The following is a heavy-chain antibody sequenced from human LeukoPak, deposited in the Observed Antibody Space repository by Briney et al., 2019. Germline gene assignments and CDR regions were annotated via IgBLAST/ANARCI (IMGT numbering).Heavy chain of an antibody. J-gene: IGHJ6*03. Sequence: HGASVKVACKTSGYTFTDYDVNWVRHATGQGLEWMGWMNPNSGNTGYAQKFQGRVTLTRNISISTAYMELSSLRSEDTAVYYCARGGHIAVDLHSYYCMDVWGKGTTVTVSS. CDR3: ARGGHIAVDLHSYYCMDV. V-gene: IGHV1-8*01. CDR2: MNPNSGNT. D-gene: IGHD6-19*01. CDR1: GYTFTDYD.